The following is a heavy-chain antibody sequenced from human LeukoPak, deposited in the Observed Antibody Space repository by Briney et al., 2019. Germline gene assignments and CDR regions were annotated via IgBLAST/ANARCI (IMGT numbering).Heavy chain of an antibody. CDR2: ISSSGGSP. D-gene: IGHD2-2*01. CDR3: AKDQALSLSSSRALDY. Sequence: GGSLRLSCAASGFTFSTCALSWVRQAPGKGLEWVSAISSSGGSPYYADSVNGRFTISRDNSKNTLYLQMNSLRAEDTALYYCAKDQALSLSSSRALDYWGQGTLVTVSS. CDR1: GFTFSTCA. V-gene: IGHV3-23*01. J-gene: IGHJ4*02.